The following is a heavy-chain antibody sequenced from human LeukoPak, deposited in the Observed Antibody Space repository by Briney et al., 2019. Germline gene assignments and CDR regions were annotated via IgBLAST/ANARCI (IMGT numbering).Heavy chain of an antibody. V-gene: IGHV4-31*03. CDR2: IYYSGST. Sequence: PSETLSLICTVSGGSLRSGGYYWSWIRQHPGKGLERIGSIYYSGSTYYNPSLKSRVTISVDTSKNEFSLKLSSVTAADTAVYYCARDTGNYGMDVWGQGTTVTVSS. J-gene: IGHJ6*02. CDR1: GGSLRSGGYY. D-gene: IGHD4-11*01. CDR3: ARDTGNYGMDV.